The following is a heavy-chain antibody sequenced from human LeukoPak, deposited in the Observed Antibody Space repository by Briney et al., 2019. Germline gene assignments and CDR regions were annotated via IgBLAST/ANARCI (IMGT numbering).Heavy chain of an antibody. CDR1: GYTFTSYG. CDR2: ISAYNGNT. CDR3: ARGGVITIFGVVISDYYYYGMDV. Sequence: ASVKVSCKASGYTFTSYGISWVRQAPGQGLEWMGWISAYNGNTNYAQKLQGRVTMTTDTSTSTAYMELRSLRSDDTAVYYCARGGVITIFGVVISDYYYYGMDVWGQGTTVTVSS. D-gene: IGHD3-3*01. V-gene: IGHV1-18*01. J-gene: IGHJ6*02.